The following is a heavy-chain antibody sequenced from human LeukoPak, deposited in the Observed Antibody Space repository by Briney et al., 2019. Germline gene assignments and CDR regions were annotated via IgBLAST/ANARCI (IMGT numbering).Heavy chain of an antibody. D-gene: IGHD2-2*01. Sequence: GESLKISCKGSGYSFTSYWIGWVRQLPGKGLEWMGIIYPGDSDTRYSPSFQGQVTISADKSISTAYLQWSSLKASDTAMYYCARYESRKKGYCSGTSCGLVDYWGQGTLVTVSS. J-gene: IGHJ4*02. V-gene: IGHV5-51*01. CDR2: IYPGDSDT. CDR3: ARYESRKKGYCSGTSCGLVDY. CDR1: GYSFTSYW.